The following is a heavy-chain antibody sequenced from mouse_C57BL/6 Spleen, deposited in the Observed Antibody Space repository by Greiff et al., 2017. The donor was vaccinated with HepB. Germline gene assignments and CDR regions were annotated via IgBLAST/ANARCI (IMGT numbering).Heavy chain of an antibody. D-gene: IGHD2-10*02. Sequence: QVQLKQSGPGLVQPSQSLSITCTVSGFSLTSYGVHWVRQSPGKGLEWLGVIWSGGSTDYNAAFISRLSISKDNSKSQVFFKMNSLQADDTAIYYCARSYGNYAADWGQGTLVTVSA. CDR3: ARSYGNYAAD. CDR1: GFSLTSYG. V-gene: IGHV2-2*01. CDR2: IWSGGST. J-gene: IGHJ3*01.